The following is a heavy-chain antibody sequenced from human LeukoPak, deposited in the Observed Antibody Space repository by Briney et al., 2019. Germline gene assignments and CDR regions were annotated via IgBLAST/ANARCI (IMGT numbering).Heavy chain of an antibody. CDR3: ARTGREDYASSGYYPFDY. CDR2: ITWNGVTT. Sequence: TGGSLTLSCAASGCIFVAHGMTWIRQCPGKGLEWVSGITWNGVTTAYANSVKGRFTIYRENAKNSLYLQMDGLRAEDTAFYYCARTGREDYASSGYYPFDYWGQGILVTVSS. V-gene: IGHV3-20*04. D-gene: IGHD3-22*01. CDR1: GCIFVAHG. J-gene: IGHJ4*02.